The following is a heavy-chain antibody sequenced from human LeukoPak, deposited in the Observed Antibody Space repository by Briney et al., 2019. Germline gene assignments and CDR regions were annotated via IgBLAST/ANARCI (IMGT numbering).Heavy chain of an antibody. J-gene: IGHJ5*02. CDR1: GGSFSGYY. Sequence: SETLSLTCAVYGGSFSGYYWSWIRQPPGKGLEWIGEINHSGSTNYNPSLKSRVTISIDTSKNQFSLKLTSVTAADTALYYCARLRQNYFDSSAYFWFDPWGQGTLVTVSS. V-gene: IGHV4-34*01. CDR2: INHSGST. D-gene: IGHD3-22*01. CDR3: ARLRQNYFDSSAYFWFDP.